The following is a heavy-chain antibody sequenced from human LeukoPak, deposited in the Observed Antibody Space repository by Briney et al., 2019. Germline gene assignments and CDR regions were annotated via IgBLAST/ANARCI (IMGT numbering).Heavy chain of an antibody. CDR3: ATIEAVRFHY. CDR1: GFMFSNYW. Sequence: GGSLRLSCAASGFMFSNYWMSWVRQAPGKGLEWVGNLKQDGSEIYYLDSVKGRFTISRDNTKNSLYLQMNSLRAEDTAVYYCATIEAVRFHYWGQGTLVTVSS. V-gene: IGHV3-7*01. CDR2: LKQDGSEI. J-gene: IGHJ4*02. D-gene: IGHD4-17*01.